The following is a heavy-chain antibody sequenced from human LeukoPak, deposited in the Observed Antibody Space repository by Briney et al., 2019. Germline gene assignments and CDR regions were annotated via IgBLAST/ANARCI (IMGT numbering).Heavy chain of an antibody. CDR1: GGSFSGYY. CDR2: INHSGST. V-gene: IGHV4-34*01. J-gene: IGHJ5*02. D-gene: IGHD2-2*01. CDR3: ARRKRSGCSSTSCLLNWFDP. Sequence: SETLSLTCAVYGGSFSGYYWSCIRQPPEKGLEWIGEINHSGSTNYNPSRKSRVTISVDTSKNQFSMKLSSVTAGDTAVYYCARRKRSGCSSTSCLLNWFDPWGQGTLVTVSS.